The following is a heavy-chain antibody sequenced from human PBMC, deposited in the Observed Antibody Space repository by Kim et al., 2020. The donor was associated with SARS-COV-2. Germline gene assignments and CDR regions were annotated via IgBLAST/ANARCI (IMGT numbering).Heavy chain of an antibody. J-gene: IGHJ6*02. CDR3: AKVKFGGITMVLGYYYYGMDV. CDR1: GFTFSSYG. D-gene: IGHD3-10*01. V-gene: IGHV3-30*18. Sequence: GGSLRLSCAASGFTFSSYGMHWVRQAPGKGLEWVAVISYDGSNKYYADSVKGRFTISRDNSKNTLYLQMNSLRAEDTAVYYCAKVKFGGITMVLGYYYYGMDVWGRGTTVTVSS. CDR2: ISYDGSNK.